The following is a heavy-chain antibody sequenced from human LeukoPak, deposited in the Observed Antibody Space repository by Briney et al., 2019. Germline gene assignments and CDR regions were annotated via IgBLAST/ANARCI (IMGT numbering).Heavy chain of an antibody. CDR2: IKEDGSEK. Sequence: GRSLRLSCAASGFTFSSYWMSWVRQAPGKGLEWVANIKEDGSEKYYVDSVKGRFTISRDNAKNSLYLQVNSLRAEDTAVYYCARLRGYGDYSFDYWGQGTLVTVSS. J-gene: IGHJ4*02. V-gene: IGHV3-7*01. CDR3: ARLRGYGDYSFDY. CDR1: GFTFSSYW. D-gene: IGHD4-17*01.